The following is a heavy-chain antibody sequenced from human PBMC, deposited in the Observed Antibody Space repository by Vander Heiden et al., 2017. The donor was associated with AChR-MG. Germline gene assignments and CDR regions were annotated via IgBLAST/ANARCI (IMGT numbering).Heavy chain of an antibody. CDR1: GDSIRSISYY. CDR3: ARRKDRATTTGMGPVGGDY. D-gene: IGHD1-20*01. J-gene: IGHJ4*02. Sequence: QLQMQESGPGLVKPSETLSLTCTVSGDSIRSISYYWGWIRQPPGEGMEWIGSIYHTGGTYYKPSLESRVTISADTSKNQLSLKLRSVTAADTAVYYCARRKDRATTTGMGPVGGDYWGQGIVVTVSS. V-gene: IGHV4-39*01. CDR2: IYHTGGT.